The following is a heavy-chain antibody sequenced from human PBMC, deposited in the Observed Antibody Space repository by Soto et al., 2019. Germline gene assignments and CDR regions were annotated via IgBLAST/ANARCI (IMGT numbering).Heavy chain of an antibody. CDR3: AKASGESYPWSRVFDF. V-gene: IGHV3-23*01. CDR1: GFTFSSYA. D-gene: IGHD1-26*01. J-gene: IGHJ4*02. Sequence: EVQLLVSGGGLVQPGGSLRLSCAASGFTFSSYAMNWVRQAPGKGLEWVSTITNTGGDKIYADSVKGRFTISRDNSKNTLFLQMNNLRVEDTAIYYCAKASGESYPWSRVFDFWGQGTRVTVSS. CDR2: ITNTGGDK.